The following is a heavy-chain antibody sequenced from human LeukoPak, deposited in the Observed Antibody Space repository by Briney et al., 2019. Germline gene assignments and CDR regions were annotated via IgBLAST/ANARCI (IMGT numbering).Heavy chain of an antibody. V-gene: IGHV1-69*04. J-gene: IGHJ5*01. D-gene: IGHD6-6*01. CDR3: ARGGRKQLVRAITEDINWFDS. Sequence: SVKVSCKASRGTFSSYAISWVRPAPGQGREWMGRIIPILGIANYAQKFQGRVTLTADKSTSTAYMELSSLRSEDTAVYYCARGGRKQLVRAITEDINWFDSWGQGTLVTVSS. CDR1: RGTFSSYA. CDR2: IIPILGIA.